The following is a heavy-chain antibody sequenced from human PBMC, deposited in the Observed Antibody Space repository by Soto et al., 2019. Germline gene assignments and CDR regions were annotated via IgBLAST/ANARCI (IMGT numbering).Heavy chain of an antibody. CDR1: GFTCNSDA. CDR2: ISGSGGST. D-gene: IGHD2-2*01. V-gene: IGHV3-23*01. Sequence: GSLRISCAACGFTCNSDAMSWVRQAPGKGLEWVSAISGSGGSTYYADSVKGRFTISRDNSKNTLYLQMNSLRAEDAAVYYCAKFSPAAPGYWGQGTLVTVSS. J-gene: IGHJ4*02. CDR3: AKFSPAAPGY.